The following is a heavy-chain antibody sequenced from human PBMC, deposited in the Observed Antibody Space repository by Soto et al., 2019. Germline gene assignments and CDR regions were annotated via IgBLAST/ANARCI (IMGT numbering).Heavy chain of an antibody. V-gene: IGHV4-4*02. J-gene: IGHJ4*02. CDR2: IFHSGSS. Sequence: QVHLQESGPGLVKPSETLSLTCSVSNDSIRSDNWWSWVRQPPGKGLEWIGEIFHSGSSNNNPSLKSRVTLSVDKTKNEFSLMLNSVTAADTAVYYCARRLFVRGTLGYYDYWGQGTLVTVSS. CDR3: ARRLFVRGTLGYYDY. CDR1: NDSIRSDNW. D-gene: IGHD3-10*02.